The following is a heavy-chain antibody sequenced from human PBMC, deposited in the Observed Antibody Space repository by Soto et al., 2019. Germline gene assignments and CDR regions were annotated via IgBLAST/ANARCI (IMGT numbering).Heavy chain of an antibody. J-gene: IGHJ6*02. CDR2: VKSKSDGGTA. Sequence: PGGSLRLSCAASGFSFTNAWMNWFRQAPGKGLEWVGRVKSKSDGGTADYAAPVKGRFTVSRDDSRNTLYLQMNSLKSEDTAVYYCTDGMDVWGQGTTVTVSS. CDR1: GFSFTNAW. CDR3: TDGMDV. V-gene: IGHV3-15*07.